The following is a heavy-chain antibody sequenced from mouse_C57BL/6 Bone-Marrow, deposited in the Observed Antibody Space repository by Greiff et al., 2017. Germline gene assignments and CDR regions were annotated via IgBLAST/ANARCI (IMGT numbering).Heavy chain of an antibody. CDR3: ARSGPLVRSFDY. Sequence: VQLQQPGAELVKPGASVKMSCKASGYTFTSYWITWVKQRPGQGLEWIGDIYPTSGRTNYNEKFKSKAILTGDTSSNTAYMQLSSLTSEDSAVFYCARSGPLVRSFDYWGQGTTLTVSS. D-gene: IGHD2-14*01. CDR1: GYTFTSYW. V-gene: IGHV1-55*01. CDR2: IYPTSGRT. J-gene: IGHJ2*01.